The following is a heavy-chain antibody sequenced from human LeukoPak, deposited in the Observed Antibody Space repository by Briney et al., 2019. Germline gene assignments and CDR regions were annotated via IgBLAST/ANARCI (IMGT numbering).Heavy chain of an antibody. CDR3: ARDFRDIVVVPAAMNYYYYMDV. CDR1: GYTFTGYY. D-gene: IGHD2-2*01. J-gene: IGHJ6*03. CDR2: INPNSGGT. Sequence: ASVKVSCKASGYTFTGYYMHWVRQAPGQGLEWMGWINPNSGGTNYAQKFQGWVTMTRDTSISTAYMELSRLRSDDTAVYYCARDFRDIVVVPAAMNYYYYMDVWGKGTTVTVSS. V-gene: IGHV1-2*04.